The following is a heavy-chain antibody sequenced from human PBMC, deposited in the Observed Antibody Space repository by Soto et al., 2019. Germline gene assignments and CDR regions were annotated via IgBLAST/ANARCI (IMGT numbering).Heavy chain of an antibody. CDR3: ASGTNGAFFVY. Sequence: PGGSLTLSCAASGLTFSDYYMSWIRQAPGKGLEWVSYISSRSSTIFYADSVKGRFTISRDNVKNSLYLQMNSLRAEDTAVYYCASGTNGAFFVYWGQGILVTVSS. V-gene: IGHV3-11*01. CDR1: GLTFSDYY. CDR2: ISSRSSTI. D-gene: IGHD2-8*01. J-gene: IGHJ4*02.